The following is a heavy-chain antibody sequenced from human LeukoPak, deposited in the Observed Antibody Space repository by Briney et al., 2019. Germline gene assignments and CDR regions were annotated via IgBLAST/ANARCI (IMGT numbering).Heavy chain of an antibody. CDR1: GYTFTSYY. J-gene: IGHJ6*02. CDR3: ARDYCSSTSCYTDYYGMDV. D-gene: IGHD2-2*02. Sequence: ASVKVSCKASGYTFTSYYMHWVRQAPGQGLEWMGIINPSGGSTSYAQKFQGRVTMTRDTSTSTVYMELSSLRSEDTAVYYCARDYCSSTSCYTDYYGMDVWGQGTTVTASS. CDR2: INPSGGST. V-gene: IGHV1-46*01.